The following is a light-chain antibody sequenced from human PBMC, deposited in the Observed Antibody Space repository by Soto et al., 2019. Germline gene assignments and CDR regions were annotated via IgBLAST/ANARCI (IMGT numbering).Light chain of an antibody. CDR1: QSVSSSY. CDR2: GAS. V-gene: IGKV3-20*01. CDR3: QQYGSSSWT. J-gene: IGKJ1*01. Sequence: EIVLTQSPGTLSLSPGERATLSCRASQSVSSSYLAWYQQKPGQAPRLLIYGASSRATGIPARFSGSGSETDFTLNISRLEPEDFAVYYCQQYGSSSWTFGQGTKLEIK.